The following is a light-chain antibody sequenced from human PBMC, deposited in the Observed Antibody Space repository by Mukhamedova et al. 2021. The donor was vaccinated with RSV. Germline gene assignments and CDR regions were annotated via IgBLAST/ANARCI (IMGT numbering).Light chain of an antibody. CDR3: QQYDSLRIT. Sequence: WYQRRVHGKAPKFLIYDASNLQPGVPPRFSGSRSGTDFTFTISSLQPEDIATYYCQQYDSLRITFGQGTRLDIK. V-gene: IGKV1-33*01. J-gene: IGKJ5*01. CDR2: DAS.